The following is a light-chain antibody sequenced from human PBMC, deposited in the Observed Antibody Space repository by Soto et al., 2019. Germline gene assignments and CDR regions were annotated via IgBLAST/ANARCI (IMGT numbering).Light chain of an antibody. CDR2: GAS. CDR3: QQYNRYSGM. V-gene: IGKV1-5*01. J-gene: IGKJ1*01. Sequence: DIQMTHSPLTLSASVGDRVTITCRASQSINNWLAWYQQKPGKAPKLLLYGASSRDSGVPPRFSGSGYGTEFTLSICSLQPDDFATYYCQQYNRYSGMFGQGTKV. CDR1: QSINNW.